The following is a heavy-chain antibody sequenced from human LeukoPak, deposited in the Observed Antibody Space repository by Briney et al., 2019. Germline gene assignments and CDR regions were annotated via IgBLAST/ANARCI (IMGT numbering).Heavy chain of an antibody. CDR1: GYTFTDYY. CDR3: AREKFDS. Sequence: SCKASGYTFTDYYMHWVRQAPGKGLEWVAVVSYEGTIKYYSDSAKGRFTISRDNSNSLISLQMNDLTTEDTAVYYCAREKFDSWGQGTLVTVSP. V-gene: IGHV3-30*14. J-gene: IGHJ5*01. CDR2: VSYEGTIK.